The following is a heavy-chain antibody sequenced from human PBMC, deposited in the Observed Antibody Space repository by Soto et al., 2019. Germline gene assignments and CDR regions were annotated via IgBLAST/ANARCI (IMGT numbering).Heavy chain of an antibody. Sequence: EVYLLESGGDLVQPGGSLRLSCAASGFSFDSYVMNWVRQAPGKGLEWVSSISPSGGGANYADSVKGRFTISRDNAKNSLYLQMNSLRVDDTAVYYCARLLLYSVSGRGWFDPWGQGTLVTVSS. CDR2: ISPSGGGA. CDR1: GFSFDSYV. CDR3: ARLLLYSVSGRGWFDP. V-gene: IGHV3-23*01. D-gene: IGHD2-21*02. J-gene: IGHJ5*02.